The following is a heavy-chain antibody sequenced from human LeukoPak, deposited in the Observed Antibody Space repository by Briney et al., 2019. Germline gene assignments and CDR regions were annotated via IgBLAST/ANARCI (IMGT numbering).Heavy chain of an antibody. V-gene: IGHV6-1*01. CDR1: GDSASSDSAA. CDR2: TYYRSKWYN. Sequence: SQTLSLTCAISGDSASSDSAAWNWIRQSPSRGLEWLGRTYYRSKWYNDYSAFVKSRIIINPDTSKNQFSLQLNFVTPEDTAVYYCARAVAGTEGWFNSWGQGTLVTVSS. D-gene: IGHD1-1*01. J-gene: IGHJ5*01. CDR3: ARAVAGTEGWFNS.